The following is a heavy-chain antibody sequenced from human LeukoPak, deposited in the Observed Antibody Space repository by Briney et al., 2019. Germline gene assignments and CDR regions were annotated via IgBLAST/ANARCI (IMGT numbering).Heavy chain of an antibody. D-gene: IGHD3-9*01. CDR1: GFTFSSYS. CDR3: ARDLTGDILTEI. V-gene: IGHV3-21*01. Sequence: PGGSLRLSCAASGFTFSSYSMNWVRQAPGKGLEWVSSISSSSSYIYYADSVKGRFTISRDNAKNSLYLQMNSLRAEDTAVYYCARDLTGDILTEIWGQGTTVTVSS. J-gene: IGHJ6*02. CDR2: ISSSSSYI.